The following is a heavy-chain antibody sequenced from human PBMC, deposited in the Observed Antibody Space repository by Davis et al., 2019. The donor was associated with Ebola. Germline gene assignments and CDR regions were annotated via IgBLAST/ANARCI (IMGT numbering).Heavy chain of an antibody. Sequence: SETLSLTCAVSGGSISSGGYSWSWIRQPPGKGLEWIGYIYHSGSTYYNPSLKSRVTISVDRSKNQFSLKLSSVTAADTAVYYCARGIEVDYWGQGTLVTVSS. CDR2: IYHSGST. V-gene: IGHV4-30-2*01. D-gene: IGHD2-21*01. CDR1: GGSISSGGYS. CDR3: ARGIEVDY. J-gene: IGHJ4*02.